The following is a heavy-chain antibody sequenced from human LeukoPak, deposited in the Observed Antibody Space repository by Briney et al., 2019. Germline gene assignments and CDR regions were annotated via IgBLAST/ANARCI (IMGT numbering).Heavy chain of an antibody. D-gene: IGHD6-6*01. CDR3: ARDSRIAARPSGDY. J-gene: IGHJ4*02. CDR1: GFTFSSYA. Sequence: RGSLRLSCAASGFTFSSYAMHWVRQAPGKGLEWVAVISYDGSNKYYADSVKGRFTISRDNSKNTLYLQMNSLRAEDTAVYYCARDSRIAARPSGDYWGQGTLVTASS. V-gene: IGHV3-30-3*01. CDR2: ISYDGSNK.